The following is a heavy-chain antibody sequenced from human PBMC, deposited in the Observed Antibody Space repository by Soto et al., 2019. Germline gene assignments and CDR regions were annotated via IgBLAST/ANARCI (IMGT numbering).Heavy chain of an antibody. V-gene: IGHV1-69*13. CDR2: IIPIFGTA. D-gene: IGHD4-4*01. CDR3: ARDESSNYAWFDP. J-gene: IGHJ5*02. Sequence: SVKVSCKASGGTFSSYAISWVRQAPGQGLEWMGGIIPIFGTANYAQKFQGRVTITADESTSTAYMELSSLRSEDTAVYYCARDESSNYAWFDPWGQGTLVTVSS. CDR1: GGTFSSYA.